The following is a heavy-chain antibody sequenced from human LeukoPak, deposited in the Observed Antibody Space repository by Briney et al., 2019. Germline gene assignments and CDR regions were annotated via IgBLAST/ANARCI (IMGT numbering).Heavy chain of an antibody. D-gene: IGHD1-26*01. CDR1: GFTFSSYA. CDR2: ISSNGGST. J-gene: IGHJ6*03. CDR3: ARDSYVYYMDV. Sequence: PGGSLRLSCAASGFTFSSYAMHWVRQAPGKGLEYVSAISSNGGSTYYANSVKGRFTISRDNAKNSLYLQMNSLRAEDTAVYYCARDSYVYYMDVWGKGTTVTISS. V-gene: IGHV3-64*01.